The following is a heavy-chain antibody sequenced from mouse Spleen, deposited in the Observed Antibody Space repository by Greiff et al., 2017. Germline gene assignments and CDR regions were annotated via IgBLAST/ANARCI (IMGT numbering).Heavy chain of an antibody. Sequence: ESGPGLVKPSQSLSLTCSVTGYSITSGYYWNWIRQFPGNKLEWMGYISYDGSNNYNPSLKNRISITRDTSKNQFFLKLNSVTTEDTATYYCAREDYSNYERFAYWGQGTLVTVSA. J-gene: IGHJ3*01. CDR3: AREDYSNYERFAY. V-gene: IGHV3-6*01. CDR1: GYSITSGYY. D-gene: IGHD2-5*01. CDR2: ISYDGSN.